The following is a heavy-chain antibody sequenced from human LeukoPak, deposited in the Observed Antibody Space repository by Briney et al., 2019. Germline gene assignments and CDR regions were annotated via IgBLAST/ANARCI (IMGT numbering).Heavy chain of an antibody. J-gene: IGHJ4*02. D-gene: IGHD3-10*01. CDR2: IYTSGST. Sequence: SSETLSLTCTVSGGSISSYYWSWIRQPAGKGLEWIGRIYTSGSTNYNPSLKSRVTISVDTSKNQFSLKLSSVTAADTAVYYCARLSRYYYASGRPYYFDYWGQGTLVTVSS. CDR3: ARLSRYYYASGRPYYFDY. CDR1: GGSISSYY. V-gene: IGHV4-4*07.